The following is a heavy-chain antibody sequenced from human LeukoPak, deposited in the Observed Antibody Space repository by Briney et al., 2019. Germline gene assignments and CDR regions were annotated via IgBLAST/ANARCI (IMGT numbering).Heavy chain of an antibody. CDR2: ISAYHGNT. CDR3: ATAQAVAGRGPLDL. V-gene: IGHV1-18*01. D-gene: IGHD6-19*01. J-gene: IGHJ2*01. CDR1: GYTLTSYG. Sequence: ASVKVSCKASGYTLTSYGISWVRQAPGQALEWMGWISAYHGNTNYAQKVQGRVTMTTDTSTSTFYMELRSLRSDDTAVFYCATAQAVAGRGPLDLWGRGTLVTVSS.